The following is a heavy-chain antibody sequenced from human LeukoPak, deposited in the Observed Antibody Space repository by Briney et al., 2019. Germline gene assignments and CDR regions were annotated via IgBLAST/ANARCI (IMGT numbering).Heavy chain of an antibody. V-gene: IGHV3-30*18. CDR1: GFTFSSYG. Sequence: GGSLRPSCAASGFTFSSYGMHWVRQAPGKGLEWVAVISYDGSNKYYADSVKGRFTISRDNSKNTLYLQMNSLRAEDTAVYYCAKLLQLWGSDAFDIWGQGTMVTVSS. D-gene: IGHD5-18*01. CDR3: AKLLQLWGSDAFDI. J-gene: IGHJ3*02. CDR2: ISYDGSNK.